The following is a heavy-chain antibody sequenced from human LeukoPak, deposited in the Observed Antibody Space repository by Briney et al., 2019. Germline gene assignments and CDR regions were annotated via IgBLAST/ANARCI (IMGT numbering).Heavy chain of an antibody. CDR3: AKVTYGSGTYGAFDS. CDR2: ISGSGDYT. Sequence: PGGSLRLSCAASGFTFSSHGMSWVRQAPGKGLEWVSTISGSGDYTYYADSVKGRFTISRDNSKNTLYLQMNSLRAEDTAVYYSAKVTYGSGTYGAFDSWGQGTLVTVSS. J-gene: IGHJ4*02. CDR1: GFTFSSHG. V-gene: IGHV3-23*01. D-gene: IGHD3-10*01.